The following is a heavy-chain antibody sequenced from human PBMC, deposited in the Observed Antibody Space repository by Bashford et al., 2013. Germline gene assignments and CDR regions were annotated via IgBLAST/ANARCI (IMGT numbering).Heavy chain of an antibody. Sequence: VRQAPGKGLEWVSSIYGSGVSTSYADSVKGRFTISRDISKNTLYLQMNSLRAEDTAVYYCAKVAVATIIVPEALYFDYWGQGTLVTVSS. J-gene: IGHJ4*02. CDR3: AKVAVATIIVPEALYFDY. D-gene: IGHD5-12*01. CDR2: IYGSGVST. V-gene: IGHV3-23*01.